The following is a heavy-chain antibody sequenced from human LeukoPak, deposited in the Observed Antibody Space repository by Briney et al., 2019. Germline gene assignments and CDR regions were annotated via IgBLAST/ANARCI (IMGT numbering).Heavy chain of an antibody. V-gene: IGHV3-23*01. CDR3: ARGSSTHGEYYFDY. CDR2: ISNSGGST. D-gene: IGHD2-2*01. Sequence: PGGSLRLSCAASGFTFSSYAMTWVRQAPGKGLEWVSTISNSGGSTYHADSVKGRFTISRDNSKNTLYLQMNSLRAEDTAVYYCARGSSTHGEYYFDYWGQGTLVTVSS. J-gene: IGHJ4*02. CDR1: GFTFSSYA.